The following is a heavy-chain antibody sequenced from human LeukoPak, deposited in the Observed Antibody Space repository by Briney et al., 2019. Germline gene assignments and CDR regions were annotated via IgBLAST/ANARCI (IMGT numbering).Heavy chain of an antibody. V-gene: IGHV3-30*02. CDR1: RFSFSSYG. Sequence: GGSLRLSCAASRFSFSSYGMHWVRQAPGKGLDWVAYIQYDGSNEQYADSVKGRFSISRDSSKNTLYLQMNSLRAEDTAVYYCAKDRLRSEVYFDYWGQGTLVTVSS. CDR2: IQYDGSNE. CDR3: AKDRLRSEVYFDY. J-gene: IGHJ4*02.